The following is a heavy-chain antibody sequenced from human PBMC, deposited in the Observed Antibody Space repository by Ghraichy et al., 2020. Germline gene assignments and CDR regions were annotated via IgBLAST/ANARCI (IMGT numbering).Heavy chain of an antibody. CDR1: GFTFSTYT. CDR2: IDYSSTYI. D-gene: IGHD2-2*01. CDR3: ARDRHCTRTSCEDTFDI. V-gene: IGHV3-21*01. J-gene: IGHJ3*02. Sequence: GESLNISCAASGFTFSTYTMNWVRQAPGKGLEWVSSIDYSSTYIYYADSVKGRFTISRNNAKNSLDLRMNSLRAGDTALYYCARDRHCTRTSCEDTFDIWGQGTMVTVSS.